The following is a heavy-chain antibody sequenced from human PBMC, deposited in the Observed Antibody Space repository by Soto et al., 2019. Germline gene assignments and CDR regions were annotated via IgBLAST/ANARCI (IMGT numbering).Heavy chain of an antibody. V-gene: IGHV3-30-3*01. D-gene: IGHD6-13*01. J-gene: IGHJ6*02. CDR2: ISYDGSNK. Sequence: QVQLVESGGGVVQPGRSLRLSCAASGFTFSSYAMHWVRQAPGKGLEWVAVISYDGSNKYYADSVKGRFTISRDNSKNTLYLQMNSLRAEETAVYYCARGGNSSHRGGVGMDVWGQGTTVTVSS. CDR1: GFTFSSYA. CDR3: ARGGNSSHRGGVGMDV.